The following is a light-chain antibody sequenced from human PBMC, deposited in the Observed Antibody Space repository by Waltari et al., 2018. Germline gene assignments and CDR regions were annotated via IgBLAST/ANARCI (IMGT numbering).Light chain of an antibody. Sequence: DVLMTHSPLSLPVTLGQPASISCRSRQSLVHTDGNTYLNWFHQRPGQSPRRLIYNVNNRDSGVPDRFSGSGSGTVFTLKISRVEAEDVGIYYCMQGTYWPYTFGQGTKLEIK. CDR1: QSLVHTDGNTY. CDR2: NVN. V-gene: IGKV2-30*02. J-gene: IGKJ2*01. CDR3: MQGTYWPYT.